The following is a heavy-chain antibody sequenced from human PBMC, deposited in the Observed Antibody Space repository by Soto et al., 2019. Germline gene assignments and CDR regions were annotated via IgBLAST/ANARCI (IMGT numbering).Heavy chain of an antibody. V-gene: IGHV3-30-3*01. CDR1: GFTFSSYA. CDR3: ARDPLRITIFGVEPGGGMDV. D-gene: IGHD3-3*01. CDR2: ISYDGSNK. Sequence: GGSLRLSCAASGFTFSSYAMHWVRQAPGKGLEWVAVISYDGSNKYYADSVKGRFTISRDNSKNTLYLQMNSLRAEETAVYYCARDPLRITIFGVEPGGGMDVWGQGTTVTVSS. J-gene: IGHJ6*02.